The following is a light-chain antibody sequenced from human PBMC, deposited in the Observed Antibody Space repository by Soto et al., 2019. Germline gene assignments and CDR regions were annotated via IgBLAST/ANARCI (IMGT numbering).Light chain of an antibody. Sequence: IQLTQSPSSLSASVGDRVTITCRAGQDIGSALAWYQQRPGKAPKLLLYDASNVEAGVPSRFRGSGSGTDFTLTITRLRTEDCATYYCHQFNGFPLTFGAGTKVQTK. CDR2: DAS. CDR3: HQFNGFPLT. CDR1: QDIGSA. J-gene: IGKJ4*01. V-gene: IGKV1-13*02.